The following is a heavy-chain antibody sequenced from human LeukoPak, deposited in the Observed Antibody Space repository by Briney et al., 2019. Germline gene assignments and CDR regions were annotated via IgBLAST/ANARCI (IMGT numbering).Heavy chain of an antibody. CDR3: VRNLRYCSDGSCSP. CDR2: IYNGDGT. Sequence: GGSLRLSCAASGFSVSSNHMYWVRQATGKGLEWVSVIYNGDGTAYADSVQGRFTISRDNSQNTVSLQMDSLRVKDTAVYFCVRNLRYCSDGSCSPWGQGTLVIVSS. V-gene: IGHV3-66*01. D-gene: IGHD2-15*01. J-gene: IGHJ5*02. CDR1: GFSVSSNH.